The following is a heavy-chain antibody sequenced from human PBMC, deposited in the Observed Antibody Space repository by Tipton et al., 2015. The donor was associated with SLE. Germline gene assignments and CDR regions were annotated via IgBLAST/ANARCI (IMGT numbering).Heavy chain of an antibody. V-gene: IGHV3-7*01. CDR1: GFTFSSYW. CDR2: IKQDGSEK. Sequence: SLRLSCAASGFTFSSYWMSWVRQAPGKGLEWVANIKQDGSEKYYVDSVKGRFTISRDNAKNSLYLQMNSLRAEDTAVYYCARDMAKGALGKAFDIWGQGTMVTVSS. D-gene: IGHD3-10*01. J-gene: IGHJ3*02. CDR3: ARDMAKGALGKAFDI.